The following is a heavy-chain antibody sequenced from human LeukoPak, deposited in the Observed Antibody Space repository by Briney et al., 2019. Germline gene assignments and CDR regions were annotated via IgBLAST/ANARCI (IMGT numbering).Heavy chain of an antibody. CDR3: ARDNLLGGRFDP. CDR2: ISAYNGNT. D-gene: IGHD2-15*01. J-gene: IGHJ5*02. V-gene: IGHV1-18*01. CDR1: GYTFTSYG. Sequence: ASVKVSCKASGYTFTSYGISWVRQAPGQGLEWMGWISAYNGNTNYAQKLQGRVTITTDTSTSTAYMELRSLRSDDTAVYYCARDNLLGGRFDPWGQGTLVTVSS.